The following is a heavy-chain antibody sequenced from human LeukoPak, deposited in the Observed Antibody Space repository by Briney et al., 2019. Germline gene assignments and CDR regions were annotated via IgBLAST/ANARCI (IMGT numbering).Heavy chain of an antibody. CDR1: GFTFSNYG. CDR3: ARCTPDHDILTGYFWAPDY. CDR2: IWYDGSKK. V-gene: IGHV3-33*01. Sequence: PGGSLRLSCAASGFTFSNYGMHWVRQAPGKGLEWVAVIWYDGSKKYYADSVKGRFTISGDNSKNTLYLQMNSLRAEDTAVYYCARCTPDHDILTGYFWAPDYWGQGTLVTVSS. D-gene: IGHD3-9*01. J-gene: IGHJ4*02.